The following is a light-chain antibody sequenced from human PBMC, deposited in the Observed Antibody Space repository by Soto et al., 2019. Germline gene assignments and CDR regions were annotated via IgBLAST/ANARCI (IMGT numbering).Light chain of an antibody. Sequence: EIVMTQSPATLSVSPGERAKLSCRASQSVSSNLAWYQQKPGQAQRLLFYGASTRAAGIPARFSGSGSGTEFTLTMSSLQSEDFAVYYCQQYNSWRLTVGGGTRVEIK. CDR3: QQYNSWRLT. CDR2: GAS. CDR1: QSVSSN. V-gene: IGKV3-15*01. J-gene: IGKJ4*01.